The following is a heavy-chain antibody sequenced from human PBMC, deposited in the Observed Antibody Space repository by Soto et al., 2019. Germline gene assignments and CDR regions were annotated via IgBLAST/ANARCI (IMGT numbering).Heavy chain of an antibody. Sequence: RGSLRLSCAASGIIFSNYAMNWVRQAPGKGLEWVSYISIGSSTKYYADSVKGRFTISRDDAKNSLFLQMNSLRDEDTAVYYCAMVPPAYWGQGILVTVYS. CDR3: AMVPPAY. V-gene: IGHV3-48*02. CDR2: ISIGSSTK. J-gene: IGHJ4*02. CDR1: GIIFSNYA.